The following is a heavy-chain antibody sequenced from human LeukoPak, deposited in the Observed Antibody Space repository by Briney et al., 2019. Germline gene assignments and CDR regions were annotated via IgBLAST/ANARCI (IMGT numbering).Heavy chain of an antibody. J-gene: IGHJ5*02. CDR3: ARGVTMVRGVITNWFDP. CDR1: GGSLSSGYFY. D-gene: IGHD3-10*01. Sequence: SQTLSLTCTVSGGSLSSGYFYWSWIRQPPGKGLEWIGYIYYSGSTFYTPSLKSRITISVDTSKNQFSLKLSSVTAADTAVYYCARGVTMVRGVITNWFDPWGQGTLVTVSS. CDR2: IYYSGST. V-gene: IGHV4-30-4*01.